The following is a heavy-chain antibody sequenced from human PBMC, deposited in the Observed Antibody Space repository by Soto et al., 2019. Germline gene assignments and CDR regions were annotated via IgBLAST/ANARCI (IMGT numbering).Heavy chain of an antibody. V-gene: IGHV1-46*01. J-gene: IGHJ6*02. CDR2: INPRGGTT. CDR1: GATFTTYY. CDR3: ARESVDIVATTRVSGGMDV. D-gene: IGHD5-12*01. Sequence: QVQLVQSGAEVKKPGASVKVSCKASGATFTTYYMHWVRQAPGQGLEWMGIINPRGGTTSYAQKFQGRVTMTGDTSTSTVYMELSSLRSEDTAVYYCARESVDIVATTRVSGGMDVWGQGTTVTVSS.